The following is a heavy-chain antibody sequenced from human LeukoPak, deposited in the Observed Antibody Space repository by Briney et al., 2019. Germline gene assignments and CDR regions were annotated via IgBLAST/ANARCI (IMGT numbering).Heavy chain of an antibody. J-gene: IGHJ4*02. V-gene: IGHV3-30*18. CDR2: ISYDGSNK. Sequence: GGSLRLPCAASGFSFNNAWLSWVRQAPGKGLEWAAVISYDGSNKYYADSVKGRFTISRDNSKNTLYLQMNSLRAEDTAVYYCAKDHYSSGWYPDYWGQGTLVTVSS. CDR3: AKDHYSSGWYPDY. CDR1: GFSFNNAW. D-gene: IGHD6-19*01.